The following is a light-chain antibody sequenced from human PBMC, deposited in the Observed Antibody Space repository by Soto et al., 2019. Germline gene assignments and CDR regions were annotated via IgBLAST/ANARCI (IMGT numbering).Light chain of an antibody. CDR1: QSVSSSS. CDR3: QQYGSSPWT. V-gene: IGKV3-20*01. CDR2: GAS. J-gene: IGKJ1*01. Sequence: EIVLTQSPGTLSLSPGERATLSCRASQSVSSSSLAWYQQKPGQAPRLLIYGASSRATGIPDRFSGSGSGTDFTLTISRLEPEYFAVYYCQQYGSSPWTFGQGTKVEIK.